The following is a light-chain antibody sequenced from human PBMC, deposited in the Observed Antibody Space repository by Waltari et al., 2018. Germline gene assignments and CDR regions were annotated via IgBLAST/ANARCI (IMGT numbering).Light chain of an antibody. CDR3: QQNYSRLQIT. V-gene: IGKV1-39*01. CDR2: GAS. J-gene: IGKJ5*01. Sequence: IQMTQSPSSLSASVGDRVTITCRASQTINKFLHWYQHKPGKAPKLLIYGASSLYSGGVSTSSSSSAARDYYITINSRQHADAAANYYQQNYSRLQITFGQGTQVEI. CDR1: QTINKF.